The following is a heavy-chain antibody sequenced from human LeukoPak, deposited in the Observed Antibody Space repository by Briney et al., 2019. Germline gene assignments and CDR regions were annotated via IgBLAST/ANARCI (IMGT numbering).Heavy chain of an antibody. CDR1: GGSISSYY. D-gene: IGHD6-13*01. Sequence: TTSETLSLTCTVSGGSISSYYWSWIRQPPGKGLEWIGYIYYSGSTNYNPPLKSRVTISVDTSKNQFSLKLSSVTAADTAVYYCAASYSSSWYEYDYWGQGTLVTVSS. V-gene: IGHV4-59*01. J-gene: IGHJ4*02. CDR3: AASYSSSWYEYDY. CDR2: IYYSGST.